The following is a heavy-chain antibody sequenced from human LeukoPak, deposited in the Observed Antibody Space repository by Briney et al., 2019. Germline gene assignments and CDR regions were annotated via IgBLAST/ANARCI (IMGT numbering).Heavy chain of an antibody. V-gene: IGHV4-39*07. Sequence: SETLSLTCTVSGGSISSSSYYWGWIRQPPGKGLEWIGSIYYSGSTYYNPSLKSRVTISVDTSKNQFSLKLSSVTAADTAVYYCARELGPVGMDVWGQGTTVTVSS. J-gene: IGHJ6*02. CDR3: ARELGPVGMDV. CDR1: GGSISSSSYY. D-gene: IGHD1-14*01. CDR2: IYYSGST.